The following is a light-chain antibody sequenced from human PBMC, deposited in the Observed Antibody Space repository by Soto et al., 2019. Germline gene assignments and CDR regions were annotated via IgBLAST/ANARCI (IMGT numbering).Light chain of an antibody. CDR3: MLATQAYT. V-gene: IGKV2-24*01. CDR1: QSIVHRDGNTY. J-gene: IGKJ2*01. CDR2: MIS. Sequence: DIVMTQTPLSSPVTLGQPASISCRSSQSIVHRDGNTYLSWLQQSPGQPPRLLIYMISNRFSGVPDRFSGSGAETDFTLKISRVEAEDVGVYYCMLATQAYTFGQGTKLAIK.